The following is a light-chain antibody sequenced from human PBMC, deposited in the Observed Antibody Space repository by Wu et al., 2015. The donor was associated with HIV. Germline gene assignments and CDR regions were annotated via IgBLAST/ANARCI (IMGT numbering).Light chain of an antibody. CDR2: DAS. Sequence: EIVLTQSPGTLSSSPGERATLSCRASQSVSSSYLAWYQQKPGQAPRLLIYDASTRAAAIPDRFSGSGSGTDFTLTISRLEPEDFAVYYCQQYGNSPFTFGPGTKVDIK. J-gene: IGKJ3*01. CDR3: QQYGNSPFT. V-gene: IGKV3-20*01. CDR1: QSVSSSY.